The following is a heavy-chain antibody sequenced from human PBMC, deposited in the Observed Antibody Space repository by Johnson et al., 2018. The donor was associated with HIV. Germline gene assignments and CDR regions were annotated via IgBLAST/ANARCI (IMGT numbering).Heavy chain of an antibody. V-gene: IGHV3-7*01. CDR1: GFTFDDYA. Sequence: VQLVESGGGLVQPGRSLRLSCAASGFTFDDYAMHWVRQAPGKGLEWVANIKKDGSDKYYVDSVKGRFTISRDNAKNSLYLQINGLSAEDMAVYYCARDGPRRDAYDIWGQGTMVTVSS. CDR2: IKKDGSDK. CDR3: ARDGPRRDAYDI. J-gene: IGHJ3*02.